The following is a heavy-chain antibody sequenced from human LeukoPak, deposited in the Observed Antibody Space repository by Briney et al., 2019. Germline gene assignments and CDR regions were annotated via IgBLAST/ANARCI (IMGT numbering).Heavy chain of an antibody. CDR2: INPNSGGT. J-gene: IGHJ3*02. D-gene: IGHD3-3*01. CDR1: GYTFTGYY. Sequence: ASVKVSCKASGYTFTGYYMHWVRQAPGQGLEWMGWINPNSGGTNYAQKFQGRVTMTRDTSISTAYMELSRLRSDDTAVYYCARSYDFWSGYSLNNGAFDIWGQGTMVTVSS. V-gene: IGHV1-2*02. CDR3: ARSYDFWSGYSLNNGAFDI.